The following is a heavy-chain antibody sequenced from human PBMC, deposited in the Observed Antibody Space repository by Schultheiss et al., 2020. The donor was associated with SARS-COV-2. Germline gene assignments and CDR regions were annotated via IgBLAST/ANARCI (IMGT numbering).Heavy chain of an antibody. CDR2: ISYDGSNK. V-gene: IGHV3-30*04. CDR3: ARDLRGVAAAGQY. J-gene: IGHJ4*02. D-gene: IGHD6-13*01. Sequence: GGSLRLSCAASGFTFSSYAMHWVRQAPGKGLEWVAVISYDGSNKYYADSVKGRFTISRDNAKNSLYLQMNSLRAEDTAVYYCARDLRGVAAAGQYWGQGTLVTVSS. CDR1: GFTFSSYA.